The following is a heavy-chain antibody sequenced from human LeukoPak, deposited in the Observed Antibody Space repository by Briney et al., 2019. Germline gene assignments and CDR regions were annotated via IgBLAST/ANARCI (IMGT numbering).Heavy chain of an antibody. CDR3: ARDWFPYYNDSSGSV. V-gene: IGHV3-7*01. Sequence: PGGSLRLSCAASGFTFSSYWMSWGRQAPGEGLEWVANIREDGSQKYYVDSVKGRFTISRDNPNHLLYLQMNTLSPEDTAVYYCARDWFPYYNDSSGSVWGQGPLVPVSS. CDR2: IREDGSQK. CDR1: GFTFSSYW. J-gene: IGHJ4*02. D-gene: IGHD3-22*01.